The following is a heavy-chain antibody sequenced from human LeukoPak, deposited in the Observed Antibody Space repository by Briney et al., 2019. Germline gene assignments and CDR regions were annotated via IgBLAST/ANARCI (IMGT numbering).Heavy chain of an antibody. D-gene: IGHD2-15*01. J-gene: IGHJ5*02. CDR2: FDPEDGET. CDR3: ARGDLGYCSGGSCYWFDP. CDR1: GYTLTELS. Sequence: ASVKVSCKVSGYTLTELSMHWVRQAPGKGLEWMGGFDPEDGETIYAQKFQARVTMTEDTSTDTAYMELSSLRSDDTAVYYCARGDLGYCSGGSCYWFDPWGQGTLVTVFS. V-gene: IGHV1-24*01.